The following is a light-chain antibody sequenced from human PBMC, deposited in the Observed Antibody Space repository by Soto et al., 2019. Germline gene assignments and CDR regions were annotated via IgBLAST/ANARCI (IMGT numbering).Light chain of an antibody. Sequence: EIQMPQSPSSLSASVGAIVTITCRASQTINNYLHCYQQRPGRAPKLLIYAASTLQSGVPSRFSGSVSGTDFTLTISSLQPEDFATYYCQQSYSSPITFGQGTRL. V-gene: IGKV1-39*01. CDR1: QTINNY. CDR2: AAS. CDR3: QQSYSSPIT. J-gene: IGKJ5*01.